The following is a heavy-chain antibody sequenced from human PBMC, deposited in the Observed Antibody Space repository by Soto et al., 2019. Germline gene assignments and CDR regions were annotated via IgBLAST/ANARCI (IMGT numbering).Heavy chain of an antibody. J-gene: IGHJ4*02. Sequence: SQTLSLTCTVSGSPISSYYWGWIRQPPGKGLEWIGSIYYSGSTYYNPSLKSRVTISVDKSKNQFSLNLSSVTAADTAVYYCGRIAVAGTRFDYWGQGTLVTVSS. CDR3: GRIAVAGTRFDY. D-gene: IGHD6-19*01. CDR1: GSPISSYY. V-gene: IGHV4-39*07. CDR2: IYYSGST.